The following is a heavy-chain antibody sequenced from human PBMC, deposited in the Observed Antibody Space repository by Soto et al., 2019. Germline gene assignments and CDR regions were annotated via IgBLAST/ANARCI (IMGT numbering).Heavy chain of an antibody. CDR2: INTYNGNT. J-gene: IGHJ4*02. D-gene: IGHD2-15*01. CDR1: GYTFTSYG. V-gene: IGHV1-18*01. Sequence: ASVKVSCKASGYTFTSYGISWVRQAPGQGLEWMGWINTYNGNTNYAQKLQGRVTMTTDTSTSTAYMELRSLTSDDTAIYYCCSSQVPTSFDYWGQGALVTVSS. CDR3: CSSQVPTSFDY.